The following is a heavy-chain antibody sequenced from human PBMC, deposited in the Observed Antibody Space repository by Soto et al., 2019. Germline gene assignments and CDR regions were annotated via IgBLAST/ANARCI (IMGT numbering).Heavy chain of an antibody. CDR2: ISWDGGST. CDR3: AKDMYCSGGSRYYYYYGMDV. J-gene: IGHJ6*02. CDR1: GCTFDDYT. D-gene: IGHD2-15*01. Sequence: GGSLRLSCAASGCTFDDYTMHWVRQAPGKGLEWVSLISWDGGSTYYADSVKGRFTISRDNSKNSLYLQMNSLRTEDTALYYCAKDMYCSGGSRYYYYYGMDVWGQAPTVTVSS. V-gene: IGHV3-43*01.